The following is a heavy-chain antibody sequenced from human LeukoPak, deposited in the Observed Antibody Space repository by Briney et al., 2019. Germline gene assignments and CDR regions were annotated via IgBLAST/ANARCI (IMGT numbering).Heavy chain of an antibody. J-gene: IGHJ4*02. CDR2: IRYDGSNK. CDR3: AKDGSRNFDY. D-gene: IGHD5-12*01. V-gene: IGHV3-30*02. CDR1: GFTFSSYG. Sequence: PGGSLRLSCAASGFTFSSYGMHWVRQAPGKGLEWVAFIRYDGSNKYYADSVKGRFTISRDNSKNTLYLQMNSLRAEDTAVYYCAKDGSRNFDYWGQGTLVTVSS.